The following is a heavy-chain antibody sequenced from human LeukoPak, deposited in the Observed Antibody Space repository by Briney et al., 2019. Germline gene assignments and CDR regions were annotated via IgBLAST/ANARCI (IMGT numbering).Heavy chain of an antibody. V-gene: IGHV4-59*01. CDR3: ARGVWPDYYDSSGYYGYYFDY. J-gene: IGHJ4*02. CDR1: GGSISSYY. Sequence: SETLSLTCTVSGGSISSYYWSWIRQPPGKGLEWIGNIYYSGSTNYNPSLKSRVTISVDTSKNQFSLKLSSVTAADTAVYYCARGVWPDYYDSSGYYGYYFDYWGQGTLVTVSS. CDR2: IYYSGST. D-gene: IGHD3-22*01.